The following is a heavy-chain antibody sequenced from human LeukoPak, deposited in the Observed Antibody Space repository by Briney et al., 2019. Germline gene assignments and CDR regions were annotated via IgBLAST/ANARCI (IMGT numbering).Heavy chain of an antibody. CDR2: ISYDGSNK. Sequence: GGSLRLSCAASGFTFSSYAMHWVRQAPGKGLEWVAVISYDGSNKYYADSVKGRFTISRDNSKNTLYLQMNSLRAEDTAVYYCARVGGYSYGPDYWGQGTLVTVSS. D-gene: IGHD5-18*01. CDR1: GFTFSSYA. CDR3: ARVGGYSYGPDY. J-gene: IGHJ4*02. V-gene: IGHV3-30*04.